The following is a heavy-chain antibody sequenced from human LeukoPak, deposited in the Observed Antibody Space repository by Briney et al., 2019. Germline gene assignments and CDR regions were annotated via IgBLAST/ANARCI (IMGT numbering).Heavy chain of an antibody. CDR3: ARDTEEWELTFYYYYYMDV. CDR2: ISSSSSTI. Sequence: PGGSLRLSCAASGFTFSSYSMNWVRQAPGKGLEWVSYISSSSSTIYYADSVKGRFTISRDNAKNSLYLQMNSLRAEDTAVYYCARDTEEWELTFYYYYYMDVWGKGTTVTVSS. CDR1: GFTFSSYS. D-gene: IGHD1-26*01. J-gene: IGHJ6*03. V-gene: IGHV3-48*01.